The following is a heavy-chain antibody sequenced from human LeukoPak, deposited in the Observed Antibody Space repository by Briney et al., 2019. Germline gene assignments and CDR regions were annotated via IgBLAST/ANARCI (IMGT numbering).Heavy chain of an antibody. Sequence: GGSLRLSCATSGFTFSTYAMSWVRQAPGKGLEWVSLISGSGSGTHYADSVKGWFTISRDNSKNMLYLHMNSLRADDTAVYYCARSGTEDGYNIYFDHWGQGTLVTVSS. D-gene: IGHD5-24*01. CDR2: ISGSGSGT. CDR3: ARSGTEDGYNIYFDH. V-gene: IGHV3-23*01. J-gene: IGHJ4*02. CDR1: GFTFSTYA.